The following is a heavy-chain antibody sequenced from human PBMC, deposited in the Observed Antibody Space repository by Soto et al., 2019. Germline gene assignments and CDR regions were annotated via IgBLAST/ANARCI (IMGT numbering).Heavy chain of an antibody. CDR3: AKEIVVAARYYYGMDV. Sequence: EVRLLESGGGLIQPGGSLRLSCVASGFTFSSYAMSWVRQAPGKGLEWVSVISGTGGSTYYADSVKGRFSISRDNSKHKLYLQMNSLRAEDTAVYYCAKEIVVAARYYYGMDVWGQGTTVTVSS. CDR1: GFTFSSYA. V-gene: IGHV3-23*01. J-gene: IGHJ6*02. D-gene: IGHD6-19*01. CDR2: ISGTGGST.